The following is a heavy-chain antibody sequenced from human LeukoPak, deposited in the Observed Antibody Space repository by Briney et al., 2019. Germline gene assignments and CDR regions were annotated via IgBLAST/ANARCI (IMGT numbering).Heavy chain of an antibody. CDR1: GGTFSSYA. CDR2: IIPILGIA. V-gene: IGHV1-69*04. Sequence: ASVKVSCKASGGTFSSYAISWVRQAPGQGLEWMGRIIPILGIANYAQKFQGRVTITADKSTSTAYMELSSLRSEDTAAYYCAREQGYSYGYFDYWGQGTLVTVSS. D-gene: IGHD5-18*01. CDR3: AREQGYSYGYFDY. J-gene: IGHJ4*02.